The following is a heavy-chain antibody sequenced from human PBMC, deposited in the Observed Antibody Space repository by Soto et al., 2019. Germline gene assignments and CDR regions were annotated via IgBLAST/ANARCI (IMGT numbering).Heavy chain of an antibody. J-gene: IGHJ4*02. CDR3: ARLPYTSSWAPAD. CDR2: INPSNSGT. CDR1: GYSFITYW. Sequence: QLVQSGAEVKKPGESLTISCMTSGYSFITYWIAWVRQMPGKGLEWVGKINPSNSGTNYNPTFQGQVAMSADTSVSTAYLQWSSLKASDTAIYYCARLPYTSSWAPADWGQGTLVSVSS. D-gene: IGHD3-16*01. V-gene: IGHV5-10-1*03.